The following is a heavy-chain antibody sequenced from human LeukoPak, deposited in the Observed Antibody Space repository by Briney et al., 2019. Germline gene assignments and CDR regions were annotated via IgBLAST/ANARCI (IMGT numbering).Heavy chain of an antibody. CDR2: IYPGDSDT. J-gene: IGHJ5*02. D-gene: IGHD2-2*01. CDR3: ARHYGYCSSTSCPRATPNWFDP. V-gene: IGHV5-51*01. CDR1: GYSFTSYW. Sequence: GESLKISCKGSGYSFTSYWIGWVRQMPGKGLEWMGIIYPGDSDTRYSPSFQGQVTISADKSISTAYLQWSSLKASDTAMYYCARHYGYCSSTSCPRATPNWFDPWGQGTLVTVSS.